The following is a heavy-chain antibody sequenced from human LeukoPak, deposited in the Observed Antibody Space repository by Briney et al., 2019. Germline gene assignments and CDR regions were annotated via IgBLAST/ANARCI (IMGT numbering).Heavy chain of an antibody. Sequence: PGGSLRLSCAASGFTFSSYGMSWVRQAPGKGLEWVSVISGSGGSTYYADSVKGRFTISRDNSKNTLYLQMNSLRAEDTAVYYCASTHCSGGSCYPYHFDYWGQGTLVTVSS. CDR2: ISGSGGST. CDR3: ASTHCSGGSCYPYHFDY. CDR1: GFTFSSYG. V-gene: IGHV3-23*01. J-gene: IGHJ4*02. D-gene: IGHD2-15*01.